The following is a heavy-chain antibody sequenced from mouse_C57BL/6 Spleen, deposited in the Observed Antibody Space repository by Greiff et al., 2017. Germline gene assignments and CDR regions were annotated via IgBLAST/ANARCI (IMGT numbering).Heavy chain of an antibody. J-gene: IGHJ1*03. D-gene: IGHD2-4*01. Sequence: VKLMESGPGLVAPSQSLSITCTVSGFSLTSYAISWVRQPPGKGLEWLGVIWTGGGTNYNSALKSRLSISKDNSKSQVFLKMNSLQTDDTARYYCARNFDYDYDDGYFDVWGTGTTVTVSS. CDR2: IWTGGGT. CDR3: ARNFDYDYDDGYFDV. CDR1: GFSLTSYA. V-gene: IGHV2-9-1*01.